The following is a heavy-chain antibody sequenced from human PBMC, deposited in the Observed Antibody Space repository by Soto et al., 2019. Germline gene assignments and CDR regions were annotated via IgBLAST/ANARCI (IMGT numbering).Heavy chain of an antibody. V-gene: IGHV3-9*01. CDR3: TKTPAGYYYGMDV. J-gene: IGHJ6*02. CDR2: ISWSGDRI. CDR1: GFSFDDYA. D-gene: IGHD2-2*01. Sequence: GGSLRLSCAASGFSFDDYAMYWVRQVPGKGLEWVSGISWSGDRIGYADSVEGRFTISRDNANNSLFLQMNSLRPDDTAFYYCTKTPAGYYYGMDVWGPGTTVTVSS.